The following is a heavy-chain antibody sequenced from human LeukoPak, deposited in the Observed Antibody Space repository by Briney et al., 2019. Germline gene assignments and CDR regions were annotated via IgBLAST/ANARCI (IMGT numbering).Heavy chain of an antibody. Sequence: QSGGSLRLSCAASEFTFSSHGMHWVRQAPGKGLEWVAVIWNDGGNTYHADSVKGRFTISRDNSKNTLYLQMNSLRADDTAVYYCARDRGSRWFGPIDYWGQGTLVTVSS. CDR2: IWNDGGNT. D-gene: IGHD6-13*01. V-gene: IGHV3-33*01. J-gene: IGHJ4*02. CDR3: ARDRGSRWFGPIDY. CDR1: EFTFSSHG.